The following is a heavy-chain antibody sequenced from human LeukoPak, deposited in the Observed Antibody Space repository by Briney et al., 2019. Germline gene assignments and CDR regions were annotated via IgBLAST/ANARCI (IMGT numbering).Heavy chain of an antibody. D-gene: IGHD2-2*01. CDR2: ISVNNGGT. CDR3: ATATQPRGSFLH. Sequence: GASVKVSCKASGYTFTPYSLAWVRQAPGQSLEWMGWISVNNGGTNYAQSFQDRVTLTRDTSTNTAYLELRSLRSDDPAIIYCATATQPRGSFLHWGQGTLVTVSS. V-gene: IGHV1-18*01. J-gene: IGHJ1*01. CDR1: GYTFTPYS.